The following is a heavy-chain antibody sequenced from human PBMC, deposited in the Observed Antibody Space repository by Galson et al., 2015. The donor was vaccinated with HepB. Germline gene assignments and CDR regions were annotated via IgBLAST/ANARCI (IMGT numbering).Heavy chain of an antibody. CDR3: ARDDDNSPTNAFDI. J-gene: IGHJ3*02. CDR2: INPKNNDRR. Sequence: SVKVSCKASGYTFTDFLIHWVRQAPGQGLEWMGWINPKNNDRRGYAQQFQGRVTMTTDTSISTAYMELSSLRDDDTALYYCARDDDNSPTNAFDIWGQGTMVTVSS. D-gene: IGHD1-1*01. V-gene: IGHV1-2*02. CDR1: GYTFTDFL.